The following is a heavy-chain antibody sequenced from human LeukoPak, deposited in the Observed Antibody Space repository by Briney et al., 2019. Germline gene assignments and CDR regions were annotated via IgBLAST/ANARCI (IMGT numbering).Heavy chain of an antibody. D-gene: IGHD6-13*01. CDR2: IYYSGST. J-gene: IGHJ4*02. Sequence: SETLSLTCTVSGGSISSYYWSWIRQPPGKGLEWIGYIYYSGSTNYNPSLKSRVTISVDTSKNEFSLKLSSVTAADTAVYYCARSGYSSSWPLDYWGQGTLVTVSS. CDR3: ARSGYSSSWPLDY. CDR1: GGSISSYY. V-gene: IGHV4-59*01.